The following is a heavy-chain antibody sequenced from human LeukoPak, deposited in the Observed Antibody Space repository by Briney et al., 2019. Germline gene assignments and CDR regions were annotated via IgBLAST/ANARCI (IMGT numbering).Heavy chain of an antibody. CDR3: ARERSSGPKGVDAFDI. D-gene: IGHD3-22*01. CDR2: FDPEDGET. CDR1: GYTLTELS. V-gene: IGHV1-24*01. J-gene: IGHJ3*02. Sequence: ASVKVSCKVSGYTLTELSMHWVRQAPGKGLEWMGGFDPEDGETIYAQKFQGRVTMTEDTSTDTAYMELSSLRSEDTAVYYCARERSSGPKGVDAFDIWGQGTMVTVSS.